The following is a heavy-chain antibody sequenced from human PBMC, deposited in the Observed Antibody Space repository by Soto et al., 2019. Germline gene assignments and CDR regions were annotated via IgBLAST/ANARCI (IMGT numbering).Heavy chain of an antibody. CDR3: AGNDILTGYSAVWFDP. CDR2: IYYSGNT. J-gene: IGHJ5*02. D-gene: IGHD3-9*01. CDR1: GGSVSSSSCY. V-gene: IGHV4-61*05. Sequence: SETLSLTCTVSGGSVSSSSCYWGWIRQPPGKGLEWIGYIYYSGNTNYNPSLKSQVTISVDTSKNQISLKISSVTAADTAVYFFAGNDILTGYSAVWFDPWGQGTLVTVSS.